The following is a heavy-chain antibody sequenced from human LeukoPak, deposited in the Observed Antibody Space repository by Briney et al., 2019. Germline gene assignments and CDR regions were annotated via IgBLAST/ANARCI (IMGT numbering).Heavy chain of an antibody. CDR1: GFTFTSYA. D-gene: IGHD4-17*01. CDR2: INTNTGNP. CDR3: ARVYISRVTDFDY. J-gene: IGHJ4*02. V-gene: IGHV7-4-1*02. Sequence: GGSLRLSCAASGFTFTSYAMNWVRQAPGQGLEWMGWINTNTGNPTYAQGFTGRFVFSLDTSVSTAYLQISSLKAEDTAVYYCARVYISRVTDFDYWGQGTLVTVSS.